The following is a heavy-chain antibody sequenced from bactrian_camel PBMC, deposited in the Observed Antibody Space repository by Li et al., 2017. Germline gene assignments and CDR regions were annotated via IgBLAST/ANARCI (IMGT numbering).Heavy chain of an antibody. D-gene: IGHD3*01. CDR2: IYSDGSVT. Sequence: HVQLVESGGGLAQPGGSLRLSSADSRTNYYISWVRQAPGKGLEWVSSIYSDGSVTYYSEAMKGRSTISKDNAKATVYLQMNSLKTEDTAKYFCTSDIKPRPRFNWCSDYWGQGTQVTVS. CDR1: RTNYY. J-gene: IGHJ4*01. V-gene: IGHV3S5*01. CDR3: TSDIKPRPRFNWCSDY.